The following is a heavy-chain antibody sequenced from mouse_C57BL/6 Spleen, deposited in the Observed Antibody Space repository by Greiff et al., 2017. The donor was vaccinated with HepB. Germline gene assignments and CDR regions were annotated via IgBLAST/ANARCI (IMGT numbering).Heavy chain of an antibody. D-gene: IGHD1-1*01. CDR3: VRRGITTVGYYAMDY. J-gene: IGHJ4*01. CDR1: GYTFTSYW. Sequence: VQLQQSGAELVKPGASVKLSCKASGYTFTSYWMHWVKQRPGQGLEWIGMIHPNSGSTNYNEKFKSKATLTVDKSSSTAYMQLSSLTSEDSAVYYCVRRGITTVGYYAMDYWGQGTSVTVSA. V-gene: IGHV1-64*01. CDR2: IHPNSGST.